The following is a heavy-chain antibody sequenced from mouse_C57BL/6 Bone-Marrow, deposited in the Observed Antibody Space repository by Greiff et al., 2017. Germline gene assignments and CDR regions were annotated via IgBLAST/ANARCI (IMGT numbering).Heavy chain of an antibody. CDR3: AREDYSNYVGDY. V-gene: IGHV5-4*01. D-gene: IGHD2-5*01. Sequence: DVHLVESGGGLVKPGGSLKLSCAASGFTFSSYAMSWVRQTPEKRLEWVATISDGGSYTYYPDNVKGRFTISRDNAKNNLYLQMSHLKSEDTAMYYCAREDYSNYVGDYWGQGTSVTVSS. CDR1: GFTFSSYA. CDR2: ISDGGSYT. J-gene: IGHJ4*01.